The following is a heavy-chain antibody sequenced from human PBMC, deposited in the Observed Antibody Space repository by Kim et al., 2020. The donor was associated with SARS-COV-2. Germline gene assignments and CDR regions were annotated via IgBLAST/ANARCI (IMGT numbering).Heavy chain of an antibody. D-gene: IGHD3-22*01. V-gene: IGHV4-34*01. J-gene: IGHJ5*02. CDR2: INHSGST. CDR1: GGSFSGYY. CDR3: ARGGKRITMIVVVKFNWFDP. Sequence: SETLSHTCAVYGGSFSGYYWSWIRQPPGKGLDWIGEINHSGSTNYNPSLKSRVTISVDTSKNQFSLKLSSVTAADTAVYYCARGGKRITMIVVVKFNWFDPWGQGTLVTGSS.